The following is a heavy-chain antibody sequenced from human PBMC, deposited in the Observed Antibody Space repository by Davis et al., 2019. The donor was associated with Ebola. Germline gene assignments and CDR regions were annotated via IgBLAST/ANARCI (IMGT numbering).Heavy chain of an antibody. CDR3: ARSISIVRGGWFDP. D-gene: IGHD3-10*02. CDR1: GGTFSSYA. J-gene: IGHJ5*02. Sequence: AASVKVSCKASGGTFSSYAISWVRQAPGQGLEWMGGIIPIFGTANYAQKFQGRVTITADESTSTAYMELSSLRSEDTAVYYCARSISIVRGGWFDPWGQGTLVTVSS. CDR2: IIPIFGTA. V-gene: IGHV1-69*13.